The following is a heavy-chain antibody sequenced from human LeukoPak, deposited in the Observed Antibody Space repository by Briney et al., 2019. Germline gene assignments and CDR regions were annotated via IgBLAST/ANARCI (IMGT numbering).Heavy chain of an antibody. D-gene: IGHD2-21*01. CDR3: ARGPYLLRYFDY. V-gene: IGHV1-69*02. J-gene: IGHJ4*02. CDR2: IIPILGIA. Sequence: SVKVSCKASGDIFSSYTISWVRQARGQGLEWRGRIIPILGIANYAQNFQGRVTITADKSTSTAYMELSSLRSEDTAVYYCARGPYLLRYFDYWGQGTLVTVSS. CDR1: GDIFSSYT.